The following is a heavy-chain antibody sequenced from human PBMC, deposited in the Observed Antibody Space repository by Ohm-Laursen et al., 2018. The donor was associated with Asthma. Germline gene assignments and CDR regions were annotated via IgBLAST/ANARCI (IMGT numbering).Heavy chain of an antibody. J-gene: IGHJ4*02. D-gene: IGHD3-22*01. CDR2: INPSGGST. V-gene: IGHV1-46*01. CDR1: GYTFTSYY. CDR3: ATGSRYYDSSGYEYYFDY. Sequence: ASVKVSCKASGYTFTSYYMHWVRQAPGQGLEWMGIINPSGGSTSYAQKFQGRVTMTRDTSTSTVYMELSSLRSEDTAVYYCATGSRYYDSSGYEYYFDYWGQGTLVTVSS.